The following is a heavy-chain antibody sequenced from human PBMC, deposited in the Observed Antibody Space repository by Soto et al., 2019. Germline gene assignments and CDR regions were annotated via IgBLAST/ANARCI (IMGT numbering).Heavy chain of an antibody. CDR3: AKEFYRGSSWNYFDY. V-gene: IGHV3-30*18. D-gene: IGHD6-13*01. Sequence: GGSLRLSCAASGFTFSSYGMHWVRQAPGKGLEWVAVISYDGSNKYYADSVKGRFTISRDNSKNTLYLQMNSLRAEDTAVYYCAKEFYRGSSWNYFDYWGQGTLVTVS. J-gene: IGHJ4*02. CDR2: ISYDGSNK. CDR1: GFTFSSYG.